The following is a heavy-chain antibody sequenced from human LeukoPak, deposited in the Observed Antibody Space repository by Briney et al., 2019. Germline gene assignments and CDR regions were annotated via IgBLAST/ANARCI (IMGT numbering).Heavy chain of an antibody. Sequence: GGSLRLSCAASGFTFSSYEMNWVRQAPGKGLEWVSSISSSSDYIYYADSVKGRFTISRDNAKNSLYLQMKSLRAEDTAVYYCARGKTSQNIVTRKTYNWFDPWGQGTLVTVSS. CDR3: ARGKTSQNIVTRKTYNWFDP. CDR2: ISSSSDYI. D-gene: IGHD2/OR15-2a*01. CDR1: GFTFSSYE. J-gene: IGHJ5*02. V-gene: IGHV3-21*01.